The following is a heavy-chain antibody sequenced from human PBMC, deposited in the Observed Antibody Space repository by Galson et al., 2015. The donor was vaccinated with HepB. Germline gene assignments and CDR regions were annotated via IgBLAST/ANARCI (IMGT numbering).Heavy chain of an antibody. Sequence: SVKVSCKASGGTFSSHTISWVRQAPGQGLEWMGRIIPILGIANYAQKFQGRVTITADKSTSTAYMELSSLRSEDTAVYYCATLSGSYPIDFVDYWGQGTLVTVSS. CDR2: IIPILGIA. J-gene: IGHJ4*02. D-gene: IGHD1-26*01. CDR1: GGTFSSHT. CDR3: ATLSGSYPIDFVDY. V-gene: IGHV1-69*02.